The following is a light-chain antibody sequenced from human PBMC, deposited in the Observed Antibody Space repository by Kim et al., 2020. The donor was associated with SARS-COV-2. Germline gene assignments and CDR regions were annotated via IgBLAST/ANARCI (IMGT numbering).Light chain of an antibody. Sequence: GQRVPISCSGRSSNIGSNTVNWYQQLPRTAPKLLISSNNQRPSGVPDRFSGSQSGTSASLAISGLQSEDEADYYCAAWDDSLTGVVFSGGTQLTVL. V-gene: IGLV1-44*01. CDR2: SNN. J-gene: IGLJ2*01. CDR1: SSNIGSNT. CDR3: AAWDDSLTGVV.